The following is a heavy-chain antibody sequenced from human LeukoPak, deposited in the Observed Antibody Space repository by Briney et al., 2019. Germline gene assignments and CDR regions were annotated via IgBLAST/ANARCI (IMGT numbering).Heavy chain of an antibody. D-gene: IGHD3-22*01. CDR3: ARAEVLPDYFDTSGAFDY. J-gene: IGHJ4*02. Sequence: SETLSLTCAVYGGSFGGYYWSWIRQPPGKGLEWIGETNHSGSTNYNPSLKSRVTISVDTSKNQFSLKLSSVTAADTAVYYCARAEVLPDYFDTSGAFDYWGQGTLVTVSS. V-gene: IGHV4-34*01. CDR2: TNHSGST. CDR1: GGSFGGYY.